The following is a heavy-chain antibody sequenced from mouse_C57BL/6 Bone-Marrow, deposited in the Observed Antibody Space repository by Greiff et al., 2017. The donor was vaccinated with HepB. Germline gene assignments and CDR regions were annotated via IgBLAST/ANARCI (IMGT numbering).Heavy chain of an antibody. D-gene: IGHD1-1*01. CDR2: ILPSIGRT. CDR3: ARHFHYYGSSYVEWYFDV. Sequence: QVQLQQSGSELRSPGSSVKLSCKDFDSEVFPIAYMSWVRQKPGHGFEWIGGILPSIGRTIYGEKFEDKATLDADTLSNTAYLELNSLTSEDSAIYYCARHFHYYGSSYVEWYFDVWGTGTTVTVSS. V-gene: IGHV15-2*01. CDR1: DSEVFPIAY. J-gene: IGHJ1*03.